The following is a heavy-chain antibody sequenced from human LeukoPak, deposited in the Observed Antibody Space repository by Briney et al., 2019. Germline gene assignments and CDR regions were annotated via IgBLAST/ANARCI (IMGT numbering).Heavy chain of an antibody. CDR1: GFNLNSYA. D-gene: IGHD6-6*01. V-gene: IGHV3-30*02. CDR2: IRHDEANS. CDR3: AKEYTPSSPLGELDS. J-gene: IGHJ4*02. Sequence: GGSLRLSCAVSGFNLNSYAMHWVRQAPGKGLEWVAVIRHDEANSFYADSVQGRFTISRDTSKKLLYLQMNSLRVEDTAVYYCAKEYTPSSPLGELDSWGQGTLVSVSS.